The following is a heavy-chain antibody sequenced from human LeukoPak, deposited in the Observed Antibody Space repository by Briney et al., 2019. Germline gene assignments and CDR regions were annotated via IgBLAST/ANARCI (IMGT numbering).Heavy chain of an antibody. V-gene: IGHV6-1*01. D-gene: IGHD1-26*01. CDR3: VRQREQVMLYYYFDL. CDR2: TYFRSKWYN. CDR1: GDSVSSDNAT. J-gene: IGHJ2*01. Sequence: SQTLSLTFAVSGDSVSSDNATWNWIRQSPSRGLEWLGRTYFRSKWYNDFAASVRGRITINADTSKNQFSLQLNSVTPADTAVYYCVRQREQVMLYYYFDLWGRGTLVTVSS.